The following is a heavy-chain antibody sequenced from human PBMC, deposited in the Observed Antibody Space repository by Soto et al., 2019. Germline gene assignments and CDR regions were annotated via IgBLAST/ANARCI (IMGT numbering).Heavy chain of an antibody. Sequence: DVQLLESGGGGVQSGGSLRLSCSASGFAFSDYSMHWVRQAPGKGPEWVSAISGGGGNTYYAGSVNGLFTISRDNSRNTLYLQMHSLRDDDTALYYCAKETYSSGLTLDSWGQGTRATVSS. V-gene: IGHV3-23*01. CDR2: ISGGGGNT. CDR3: AKETYSSGLTLDS. J-gene: IGHJ4*02. CDR1: GFAFSDYS. D-gene: IGHD6-19*01.